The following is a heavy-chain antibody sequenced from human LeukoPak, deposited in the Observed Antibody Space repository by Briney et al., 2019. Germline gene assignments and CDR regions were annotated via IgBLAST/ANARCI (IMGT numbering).Heavy chain of an antibody. CDR1: GFTFSDYY. D-gene: IGHD2-2*01. CDR3: ASSRQRMAGLREFEYQFDS. CDR2: ISSSGSTI. V-gene: IGHV3-11*04. J-gene: IGHJ4*02. Sequence: PGGSLRLSCAASGFTFSDYYMSWIRQAPGKGLEGVSYISSSGSTIYYADSVKGRFTISRDNSKNTVGLQMTSLRGEDPAVLYCASSRQRMAGLREFEYQFDSWGQGTLVIVS.